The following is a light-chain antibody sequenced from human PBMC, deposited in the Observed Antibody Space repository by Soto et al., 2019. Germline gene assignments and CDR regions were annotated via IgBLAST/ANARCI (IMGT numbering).Light chain of an antibody. V-gene: IGLV2-14*01. Sequence: QSVLTQPASVSGSPGQSITISCTGNSSDVGGYNYVSWYQQHPGKAPKLVIYGVTYRPSGVSARFSGSKFQNTASLTISGLQAEDEADYYCSSFRSGSVVLFGGGTKVTVL. CDR1: SSDVGGYNY. CDR2: GVT. CDR3: SSFRSGSVVL. J-gene: IGLJ3*02.